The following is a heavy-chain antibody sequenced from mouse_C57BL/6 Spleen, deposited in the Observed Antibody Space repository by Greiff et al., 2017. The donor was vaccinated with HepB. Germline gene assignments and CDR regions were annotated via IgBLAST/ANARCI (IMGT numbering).Heavy chain of an antibody. CDR2: IYPGDGDT. J-gene: IGHJ2*01. V-gene: IGHV1-82*01. Sequence: VQLQESGPELVKPGASVKISCKASGYAFSSSWMNWVKQRPGKGLEWIGRIYPGDGDTNYNGKFKGKATLTADKSSSTAYMQLSSLTSEDSAVYFCARTRYGSSSDYWGQGTTLTVSS. CDR1: GYAFSSSW. D-gene: IGHD1-1*01. CDR3: ARTRYGSSSDY.